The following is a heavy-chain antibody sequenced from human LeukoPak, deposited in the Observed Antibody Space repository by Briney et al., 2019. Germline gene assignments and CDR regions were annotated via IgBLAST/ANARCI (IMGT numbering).Heavy chain of an antibody. D-gene: IGHD3-3*01. CDR3: ARPDYDFWSGSHTHAFDI. CDR1: GDSIGSSAYY. V-gene: IGHV4-39*01. CDR2: IYHSGST. J-gene: IGHJ3*02. Sequence: SETLSLTCSVSGDSIGSSAYYWGWIRRSPGKGLEWLGSIYHSGSTYDNPSLKSRVTISVDTSRNQFSLELSSVTAADTAVYYCARPDYDFWSGSHTHAFDIWGQGTMVTVSS.